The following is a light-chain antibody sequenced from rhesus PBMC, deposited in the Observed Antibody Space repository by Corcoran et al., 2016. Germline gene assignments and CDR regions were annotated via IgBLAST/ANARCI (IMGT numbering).Light chain of an antibody. CDR2: EVS. CDR1: SSDIGYYNA. CDR3: SSYAGSGTVI. Sequence: QAAPTQSPSVSGSAGQSVTISCTGTSSDIGYYNAVSWYQQHPGKAPKLIIYEVSKRPSGVSDRFSGSKSGNTASLTISGLQAEDDADYYCSSYAGSGTVIFGAGTRLTVL. V-gene: IGLV2-19*02. J-gene: IGLJ1*01.